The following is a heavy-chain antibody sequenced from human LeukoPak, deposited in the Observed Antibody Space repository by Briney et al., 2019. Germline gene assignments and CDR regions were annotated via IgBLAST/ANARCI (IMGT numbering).Heavy chain of an antibody. CDR2: INAYNGDT. D-gene: IGHD3-10*01. CDR1: NYTFTSYG. V-gene: IGHV1-18*01. J-gene: IGHJ4*02. CDR3: ARDGSGVWFDY. Sequence: GASVKVSCKASNYTFTSYGISWVRQAPGQGLEWIAWINAYNGDTNYAQKLQGRVTLTTETSTSTAYMELRSLRSDDTAVYYCARDGSGVWFDYWGQGTLVTVSS.